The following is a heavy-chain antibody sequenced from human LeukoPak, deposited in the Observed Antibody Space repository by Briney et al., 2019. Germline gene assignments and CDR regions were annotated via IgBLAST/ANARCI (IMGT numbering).Heavy chain of an antibody. J-gene: IGHJ6*02. Sequence: PSETLSLTCTVSGGSIGSYYWSWIRQPPGKGLEWIGYIYYSGSTNYNPSLKSRVTISVDTSKNQFSLKLSSVTAADTAVYYCARGLNYDFWSGYYYYGMDVWGQGTTVTVSS. CDR1: GGSIGSYY. CDR2: IYYSGST. CDR3: ARGLNYDFWSGYYYYGMDV. D-gene: IGHD3-3*01. V-gene: IGHV4-59*12.